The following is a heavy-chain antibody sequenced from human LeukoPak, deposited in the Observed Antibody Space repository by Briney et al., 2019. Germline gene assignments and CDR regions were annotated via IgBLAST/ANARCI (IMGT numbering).Heavy chain of an antibody. D-gene: IGHD4-17*01. Sequence: PGGSLRLSCAASGFTFSSYGMRWVRQAPGKGLEWVAFIRYDGSNKYYADSVKGRFTISRDNSKNTLYLQMNSLRAEDTAVYYCAKDPYGDYTFDYWGQGTLVTVSS. CDR1: GFTFSSYG. J-gene: IGHJ4*02. CDR3: AKDPYGDYTFDY. CDR2: IRYDGSNK. V-gene: IGHV3-30*02.